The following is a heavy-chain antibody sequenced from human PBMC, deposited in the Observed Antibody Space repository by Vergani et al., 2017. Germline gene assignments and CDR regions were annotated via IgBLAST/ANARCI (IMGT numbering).Heavy chain of an antibody. J-gene: IGHJ4*02. Sequence: QVHLVESGGGVVQPGRSLTLSCAASGFSFGSYGMHWVRQAPGRGLEWVSMTWYEGNNNYYADSVKGRFTISKDISKNTLYLQMNSLGGDDTAVYYCARETRDTPSSLDYWGQGTLVTVSS. CDR1: GFSFGSYG. D-gene: IGHD5-24*01. V-gene: IGHV3-33*08. CDR2: TWYEGNNN. CDR3: ARETRDTPSSLDY.